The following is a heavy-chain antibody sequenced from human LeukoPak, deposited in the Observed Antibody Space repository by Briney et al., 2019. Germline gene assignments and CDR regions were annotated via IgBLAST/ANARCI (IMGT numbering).Heavy chain of an antibody. CDR2: NSAYNGNT. V-gene: IGHV1-18*04. Sequence: ASVKVSCKASGGTFSSHAIAWVRQAPGQGPEWMGWNSAYNGNTNYAQKLQGRVTMTTDTSTSTAYMELRSLRSDDTAVYYCARFTEDDSSGYYYVGYFDYWGQGTLVTVSS. CDR3: ARFTEDDSSGYYYVGYFDY. D-gene: IGHD3-22*01. CDR1: GGTFSSHA. J-gene: IGHJ4*02.